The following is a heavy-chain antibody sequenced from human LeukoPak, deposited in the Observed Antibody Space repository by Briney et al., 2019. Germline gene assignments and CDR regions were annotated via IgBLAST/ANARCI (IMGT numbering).Heavy chain of an antibody. V-gene: IGHV3-53*01. CDR2: IYSDNT. J-gene: IGHJ4*02. CDR3: ARRAGAYSHPYDY. CDR1: GFTVSSNS. Sequence: GSLRLSCTVSGFTVSSNSMSWVRQAPGKGLEWVSFIYSDNTHYSDSVKGRFTISRDNSQNTLYLQMNSLRAEDTAVYYCARRAGAYSHPYDYWGQGTLVTVSS. D-gene: IGHD4/OR15-4a*01.